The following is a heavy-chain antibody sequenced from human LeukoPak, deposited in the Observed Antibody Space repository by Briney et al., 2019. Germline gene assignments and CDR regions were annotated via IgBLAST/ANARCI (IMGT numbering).Heavy chain of an antibody. J-gene: IGHJ5*02. D-gene: IGHD3-22*01. Sequence: PSETLSLTCTVSGGSISSSSYYWGWIRQPPGKGLEWIGSIYYSGSTYYNPSLKSRVTISVDTSKNQFSLKLSSVTAADTAVYYCARTRSSGYYYDWFDPWGQGTLVTVSS. CDR2: IYYSGST. CDR1: GGSISSSSYY. CDR3: ARTRSSGYYYDWFDP. V-gene: IGHV4-39*07.